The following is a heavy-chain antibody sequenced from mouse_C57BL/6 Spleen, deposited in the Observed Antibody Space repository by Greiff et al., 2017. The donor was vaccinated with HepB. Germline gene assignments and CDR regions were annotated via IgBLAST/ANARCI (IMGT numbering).Heavy chain of an antibody. V-gene: IGHV5-9-1*02. CDR3: TGGAGPWYFDY. Sequence: EVQGVESGEGLEKPGGSLKLSCAASGFTFSSYAMSWVRQTPEKRLEWVAYISSGGDYIYYADTVKGRFTISSDNARNTLYLQMSSLKSEDTAMYYCTGGAGPWYFDYWGKGTTLTVSS. CDR2: ISSGGDYI. CDR1: GFTFSSYA. D-gene: IGHD3-3*01. J-gene: IGHJ2*01.